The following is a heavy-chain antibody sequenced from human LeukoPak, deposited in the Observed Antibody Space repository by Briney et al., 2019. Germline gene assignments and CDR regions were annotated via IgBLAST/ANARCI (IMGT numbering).Heavy chain of an antibody. CDR1: GYSFTSYW. CDR2: SYPGDSDT. V-gene: IGHV5-51*01. CDR3: ARQGVGYCSSTRWYGGNWFDP. D-gene: IGHD2-2*01. Sequence: GEPLQISGKGSGYSFTSYWIGWVRQMPAKGLEWMGISYPGDSDTRYSPSFQGQVTISADKSISTAYLQWSSLKASDTAMYYCARQGVGYCSSTRWYGGNWFDPWGQGTLVTVSS. J-gene: IGHJ5*02.